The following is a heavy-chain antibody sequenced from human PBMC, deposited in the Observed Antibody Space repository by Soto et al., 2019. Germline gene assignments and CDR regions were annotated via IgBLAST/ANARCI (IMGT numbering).Heavy chain of an antibody. Sequence: GGSLRLSCAASGFTFSDYYMSWIRQAPGKGLEWVSYISSSGSTIYYADSVKGRFTISRDNAKNSLYLQMNSLRAEDTAVYYCARFAMGGYDRRYFDYWGQGTLVTVSS. CDR3: ARFAMGGYDRRYFDY. CDR2: ISSSGSTI. V-gene: IGHV3-11*01. CDR1: GFTFSDYY. D-gene: IGHD5-12*01. J-gene: IGHJ4*02.